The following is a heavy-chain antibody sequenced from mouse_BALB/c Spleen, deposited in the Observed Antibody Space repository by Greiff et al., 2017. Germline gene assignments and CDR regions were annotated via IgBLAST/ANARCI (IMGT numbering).Heavy chain of an antibody. V-gene: IGHV3-5*02. Sequence: VQLKESGPGLVKPSQTVSLTCTVTGISITTGNYRWSWIRQFPGNKLEWIGYIYYSGTITYNPSLTSRTTITRDTSKNQFFLEMNSLTAEDTATYYCVYGSRFDYWGQGTTLTVSS. CDR3: VYGSRFDY. J-gene: IGHJ2*01. CDR1: GISITTGNYR. CDR2: IYYSGTI. D-gene: IGHD1-1*01.